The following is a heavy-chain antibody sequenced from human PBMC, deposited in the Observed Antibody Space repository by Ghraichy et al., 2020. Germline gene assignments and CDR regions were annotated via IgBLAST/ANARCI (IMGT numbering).Heavy chain of an antibody. J-gene: IGHJ6*02. CDR3: ARDVVAVAGPTHYYYGMDV. V-gene: IGHV3-21*01. D-gene: IGHD6-19*01. Sequence: GGSLRLSCAASGFTFSSYSMNWVRQAPGKGLEWVSSISSSSSYIYYADSVKGRFTISRDNAKNSLYLQMNSLRAEDTAVYYCARDVVAVAGPTHYYYGMDVWGQGTTVTVSS. CDR1: GFTFSSYS. CDR2: ISSSSSYI.